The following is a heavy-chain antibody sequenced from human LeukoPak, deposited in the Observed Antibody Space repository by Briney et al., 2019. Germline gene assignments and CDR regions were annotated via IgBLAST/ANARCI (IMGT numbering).Heavy chain of an antibody. CDR3: AGVSFSSGWYRDY. J-gene: IGHJ4*02. V-gene: IGHV3-53*01. D-gene: IGHD6-19*01. Sequence: GGSLRLSCAASGFTDNMTWVRQAPGKGLEWVSVIYSGGSTYYAASVKGRFSVSRDNSKNTVYLQMNSLRTEDTAVYYCAGVSFSSGWYRDYWGQGTLVTVSS. CDR2: IYSGGST. CDR1: GFTDN.